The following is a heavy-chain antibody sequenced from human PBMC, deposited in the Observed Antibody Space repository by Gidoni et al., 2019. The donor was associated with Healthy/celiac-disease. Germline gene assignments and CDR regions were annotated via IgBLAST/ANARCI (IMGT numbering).Heavy chain of an antibody. V-gene: IGHV1-24*01. Sequence: QVQLVQSGAEVKKPGASVKVSCKVSGYTLPELSMHWVLQAPGKGLEWMGGCDPEDGETIYAQKFPGRVTMTEDTSTDTAYMELSSLRSEDTAVYYCATNDFWRKRRAFDIWGQGTMVTVSS. D-gene: IGHD3-3*01. CDR3: ATNDFWRKRRAFDI. CDR1: GYTLPELS. J-gene: IGHJ3*02. CDR2: CDPEDGET.